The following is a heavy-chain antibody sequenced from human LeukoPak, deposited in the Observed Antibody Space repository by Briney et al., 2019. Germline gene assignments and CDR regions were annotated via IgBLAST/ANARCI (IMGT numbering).Heavy chain of an antibody. CDR2: ISYSGST. CDR3: ARQSQHSGYQAPDY. CDR1: GVSISSYY. Sequence: SETLSLTCTVSGVSISSYYWSWIRQPPGKGLEWIGYISYSGSTNSNPSLKSRVTISVDTSKNQFSLRLTSVTAADTAVYYCARQSQHSGYQAPDYWGQGTLVTVSS. V-gene: IGHV4-59*08. D-gene: IGHD5-12*01. J-gene: IGHJ4*02.